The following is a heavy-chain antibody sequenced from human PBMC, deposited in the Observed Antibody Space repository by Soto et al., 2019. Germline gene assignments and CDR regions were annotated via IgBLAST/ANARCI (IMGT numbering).Heavy chain of an antibody. CDR1: GGSISSYY. CDR2: IYYSGST. V-gene: IGHV4-59*01. CDR3: ARAGGGVYGDYVFDYYYGMDV. Sequence: TSETLSLTCTVSGGSISSYYWSWIRQPPGKGLEWIGYIYYSGSTNYNPSLKSRVTISVDTSKNQFSLKLSSVTAADTAVYYCARAGGGVYGDYVFDYYYGMDVWGQGTTVTVSS. D-gene: IGHD4-17*01. J-gene: IGHJ6*02.